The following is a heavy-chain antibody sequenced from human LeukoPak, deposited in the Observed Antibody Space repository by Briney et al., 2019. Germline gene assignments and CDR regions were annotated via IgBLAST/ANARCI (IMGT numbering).Heavy chain of an antibody. V-gene: IGHV3-23*01. CDR2: ISGSGGST. D-gene: IGHD6-19*01. CDR1: GFTFSSYA. CDR3: AKGVAAGLDN. Sequence: GGSLRLSCSPSGFTFSSYAMNWVRQTPGKGLEYVSGISGSGGSTYYADSVKGRFTISRDNSKNTLHLEMNSLRAEDTAVYYCAKGVAAGLDNWGQGTLGTVSS. J-gene: IGHJ4*02.